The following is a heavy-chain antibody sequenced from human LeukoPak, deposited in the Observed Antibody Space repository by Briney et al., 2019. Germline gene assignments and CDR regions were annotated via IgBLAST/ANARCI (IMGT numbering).Heavy chain of an antibody. CDR3: ARAQESLDDFWSGYFKTGAFDI. V-gene: IGHV1-18*01. CDR2: ISAYNGNT. J-gene: IGHJ3*02. D-gene: IGHD3-3*01. CDR1: GGTFSSYA. Sequence: ASVKVSCKASGGTFSSYAISWVRQAPGQGLEWMGWISAYNGNTNYAQKLQGRVTMTTDTSTSTAYMELRSLRSDDTAVYYCARAQESLDDFWSGYFKTGAFDIWGQGTMVTVSS.